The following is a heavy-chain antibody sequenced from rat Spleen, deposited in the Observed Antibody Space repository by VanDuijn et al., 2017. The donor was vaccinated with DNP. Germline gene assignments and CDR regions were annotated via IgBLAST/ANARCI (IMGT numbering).Heavy chain of an antibody. Sequence: EVQLVESGGGLVQPGRSLKLSCAASGFTFSDYYMAWVRQAPKKGLEWVASISYEGSSTYYGDSVKGRFTISRDNAKSTLYLQMNSLRSEDTATYYCARHGYEFDYWGQGVMVTVSS. V-gene: IGHV5-22*01. CDR1: GFTFSDYY. J-gene: IGHJ2*01. D-gene: IGHD1-7*01. CDR3: ARHGYEFDY. CDR2: ISYEGSST.